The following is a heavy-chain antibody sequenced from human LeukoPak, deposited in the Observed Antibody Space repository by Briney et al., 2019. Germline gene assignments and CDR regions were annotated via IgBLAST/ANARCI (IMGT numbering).Heavy chain of an antibody. Sequence: GGSLRLSCAASGFTFSSYSMNWVRQAPGKGLEWVSSISSSSSYIYYADSVKGRFTISRDNAKNSLYLQMNSLRAEDTAVYYCARVGDHCSSTSWYGFFDYWGQGTLVTVSS. CDR3: ARVGDHCSSTSWYGFFDY. CDR2: ISSSSSYI. CDR1: GFTFSSYS. V-gene: IGHV3-21*01. D-gene: IGHD2-2*01. J-gene: IGHJ4*02.